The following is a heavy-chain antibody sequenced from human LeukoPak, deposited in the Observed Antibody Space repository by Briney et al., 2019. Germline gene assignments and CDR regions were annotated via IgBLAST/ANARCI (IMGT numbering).Heavy chain of an antibody. CDR1: GGSISSSGYY. Sequence: SETLCLTCTVSGGSISSSGYYWGWIRQPPGKELEWIASIYYSGSTYYNPSLKSRVTISVDTSKNQLSLKLSSLTAADTAVYYCARHEYSGSYYGLSWFDPWGQGTLVTVSS. CDR3: ARHEYSGSYYGLSWFDP. D-gene: IGHD1-26*01. J-gene: IGHJ5*02. CDR2: IYYSGST. V-gene: IGHV4-39*01.